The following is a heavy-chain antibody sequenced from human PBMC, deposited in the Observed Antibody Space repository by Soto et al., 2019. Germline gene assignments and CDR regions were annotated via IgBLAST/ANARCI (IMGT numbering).Heavy chain of an antibody. V-gene: IGHV1-18*01. CDR1: GYTFTSYG. Sequence: QVQLVQSGAEVKKPGASVKVSCKASGYTFTSYGISWVRQAPGQGLEWMGWISAYNGNTNYAQKLKGKVTMSTDKSTSTAYRGRRSLTSDDTAVYYCARGGVVPAAPGWSDPWGQETLVTVSS. CDR2: ISAYNGNT. J-gene: IGHJ5*02. CDR3: ARGGVVPAAPGWSDP. D-gene: IGHD2-2*01.